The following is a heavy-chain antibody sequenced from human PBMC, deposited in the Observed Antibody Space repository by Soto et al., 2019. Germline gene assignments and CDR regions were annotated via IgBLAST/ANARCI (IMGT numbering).Heavy chain of an antibody. D-gene: IGHD3-10*01. CDR3: AKEDSHSVHYYPVSPGFDY. CDR1: GFTFSTYG. V-gene: IGHV3-30*18. CDR2: ISYDGTNK. Sequence: GGSLRLSCAASGFTFSTYGMHWVRQAPGKGLEWVAVISYDGTNKFYADSVKGRFTISRDNSKNTLFLQMNSLRAEDAAVYYCAKEDSHSVHYYPVSPGFDYCGPGTLVTVSS. J-gene: IGHJ4*02.